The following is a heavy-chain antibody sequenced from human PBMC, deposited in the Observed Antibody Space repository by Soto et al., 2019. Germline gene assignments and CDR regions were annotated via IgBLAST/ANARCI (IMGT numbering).Heavy chain of an antibody. V-gene: IGHV4-31*03. CDR1: GGSISSGGYY. CDR2: IYYSGST. Sequence: SETLSLTCTVSGGSISSGGYYWSWIRQHPGKGLEWIGYIYYSGSTYYNPSLKSRVTISVDTSKNQFSLKLSSVTAADTAVYYCAGARHPARKPLDYWGQGTLVTGSS. CDR3: AGARHPARKPLDY. J-gene: IGHJ4*02.